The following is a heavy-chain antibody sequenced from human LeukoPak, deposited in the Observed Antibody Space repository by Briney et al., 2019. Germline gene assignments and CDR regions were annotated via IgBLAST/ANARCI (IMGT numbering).Heavy chain of an antibody. CDR1: GFSFSNYD. J-gene: IGHJ5*02. Sequence: GRSLRLSCTVSGFSFSNYDMHWLRQAPGKGLEWVSVISHDGNIKYYADSVKGRCSISRDNSKNTLYLQMNSLRAEDTAVYYCARDPRYGSGYNWFDPWGQGTLVTVSS. CDR3: ARDPRYGSGYNWFDP. D-gene: IGHD3-10*01. V-gene: IGHV3-30*03. CDR2: ISHDGNIK.